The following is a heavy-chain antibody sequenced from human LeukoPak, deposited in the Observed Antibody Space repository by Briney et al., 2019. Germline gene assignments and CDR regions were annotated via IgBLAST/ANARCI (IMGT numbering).Heavy chain of an antibody. J-gene: IGHJ3*02. V-gene: IGHV5-51*01. CDR1: GYSFTNYW. D-gene: IGHD1-26*01. CDR3: ARPRNRYSGSYGVGAFDI. CDR2: IYPGDSDT. Sequence: GESLKISCKGSGYSFTNYWIGWVRQMPGKGLEWVGIIYPGDSDTRYSPSFQGQVTISADKSISTAYLQWSSLKASDTAMYYCARPRNRYSGSYGVGAFDIWGQGTMVTVSS.